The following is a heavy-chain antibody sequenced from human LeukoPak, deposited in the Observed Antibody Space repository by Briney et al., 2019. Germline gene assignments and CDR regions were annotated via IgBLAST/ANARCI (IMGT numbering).Heavy chain of an antibody. J-gene: IGHJ4*02. V-gene: IGHV4-34*01. Sequence: PSETLSLTCAVYGGSFSGYYWGWIRQPPGKGLEWIGSIYYSGSTHYNPSLKSRVTISVDTSKNQFSLKLNSVTAADTAVYYCARTSCSSTSCPFDYWGQGTLVTVSS. CDR2: IYYSGST. CDR1: GGSFSGYY. D-gene: IGHD2-2*01. CDR3: ARTSCSSTSCPFDY.